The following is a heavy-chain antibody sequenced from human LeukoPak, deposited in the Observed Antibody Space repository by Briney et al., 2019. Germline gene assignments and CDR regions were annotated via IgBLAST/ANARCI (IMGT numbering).Heavy chain of an antibody. J-gene: IGHJ3*02. CDR1: GFTFSSYE. CDR2: ISTSGSTK. V-gene: IGHV3-48*03. D-gene: IGHD3-22*01. Sequence: GGSLRLSCAASGFTFSSYEMNWVRQAPGKVLEWVSYISTSGSTKYYADSVKGRFTISRDSAKNSLYLQMNSLRAEDTAVYYCARDRDPGYNDSSGYRRVNAFDIWGQGTMVTVSS. CDR3: ARDRDPGYNDSSGYRRVNAFDI.